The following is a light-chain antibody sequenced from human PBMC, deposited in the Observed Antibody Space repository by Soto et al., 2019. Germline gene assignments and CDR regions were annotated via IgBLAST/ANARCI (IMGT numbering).Light chain of an antibody. J-gene: IGKJ5*01. CDR1: QNIRNL. Sequence: DIQLTQSPSTLAAAVVYIFTITCRASQNIRNLLAWYQQKPGKAPKPLIFDASTLKTGVPSRFGGSGYGAECNFTIDRLQPDALAIYECQRSDADSEFGQGTR. CDR3: QRSDADSE. CDR2: DAS. V-gene: IGKV1-5*01.